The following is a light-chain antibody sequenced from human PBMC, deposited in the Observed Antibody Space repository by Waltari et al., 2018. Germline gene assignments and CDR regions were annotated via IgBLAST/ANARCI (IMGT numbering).Light chain of an antibody. V-gene: IGKV1-39*01. J-gene: IGKJ2*01. CDR1: QSITSY. CDR3: QQSYSTPYT. Sequence: DIQMTQSPSSLSASVGDRVTITCRASQSITSYLNWYQQKPGKAPKLLIYAAFSLQSGVPSRFSGSGSGTVFSLTISGLQPADFATYYCQQSYSTPYTFGQGTKLEIK. CDR2: AAF.